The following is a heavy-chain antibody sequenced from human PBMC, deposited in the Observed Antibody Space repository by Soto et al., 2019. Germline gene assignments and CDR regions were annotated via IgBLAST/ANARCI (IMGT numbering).Heavy chain of an antibody. J-gene: IGHJ5*01. CDR1: GYTFTTYW. Sequence: GESLKISCNGSGYTFTTYWIGWVLHMPGIGLEWMGIIYPGDSDTRYGPSFRGQVTISVDKSISTAYLQWSSLKASDTAVYYCAKTWEASSLNWFDSWGQGTLVTVSS. V-gene: IGHV5-51*01. D-gene: IGHD1-26*01. CDR2: IYPGDSDT. CDR3: AKTWEASSLNWFDS.